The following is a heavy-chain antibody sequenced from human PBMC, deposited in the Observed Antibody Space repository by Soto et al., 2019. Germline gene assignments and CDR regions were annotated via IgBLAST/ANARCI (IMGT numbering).Heavy chain of an antibody. CDR2: IKQDGSEK. J-gene: IGHJ6*02. V-gene: IGHV3-7*01. D-gene: IGHD6-13*01. Sequence: EVQLVESGGGLVQPGGSLRLSCAASGFTFSSYWMSWVRQAPVKGLEWVGNIKQDGSEKNYVDFVKGRFTISRDNAKNSLYLQMNSLRAEDTAVYYCARIASAGRGWAVWGQGTTVVVSS. CDR3: ARIASAGRGWAV. CDR1: GFTFSSYW.